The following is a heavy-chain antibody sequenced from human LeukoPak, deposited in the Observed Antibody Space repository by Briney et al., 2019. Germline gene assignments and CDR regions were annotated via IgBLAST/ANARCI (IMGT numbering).Heavy chain of an antibody. CDR2: IIPIFGTA. V-gene: IGHV1-69*05. Sequence: SVKVSCKASGGTFSSYAISWVRQAPGQGLEWMGGIIPIFGTANYAQKFQGRVTITTDESTSTAYMELSSLRSEDTAVYYCARDVGATLFPPSSWGQGTMVTVSS. D-gene: IGHD1-26*01. J-gene: IGHJ3*01. CDR1: GGTFSSYA. CDR3: ARDVGATLFPPSS.